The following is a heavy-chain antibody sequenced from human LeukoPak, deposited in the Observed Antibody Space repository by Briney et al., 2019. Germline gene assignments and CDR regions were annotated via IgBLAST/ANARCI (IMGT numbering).Heavy chain of an antibody. CDR2: IYYSGST. Sequence: PSETLSLTCTVSGGSISSGGYYWSWSRQHPGKGLEWIGYIYYSGSTYYNPSLKSRVTISVDTSKNQFSLKLSSVTAADTAVYYRARGKGTISRPLGAFDIWGQGTMVTVSS. D-gene: IGHD3-9*01. J-gene: IGHJ3*02. CDR1: GGSISSGGYY. V-gene: IGHV4-31*03. CDR3: ARGKGTISRPLGAFDI.